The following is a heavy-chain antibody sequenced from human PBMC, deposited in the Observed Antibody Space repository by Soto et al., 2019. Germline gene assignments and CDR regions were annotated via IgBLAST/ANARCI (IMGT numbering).Heavy chain of an antibody. J-gene: IGHJ5*02. CDR3: ARETDFWSGQGGAWFDP. CDR1: GGSISSYY. CDR2: IYYSGST. D-gene: IGHD3-3*01. Sequence: PSETLSLTCTVSGGSISSYYWSWIRQPPGKGLEWIGYIYYSGSTNYNPSLKSRVTISVDTSKNQFSLKLSSVTAADTAVYYCARETDFWSGQGGAWFDPWGQGTLVTVPS. V-gene: IGHV4-59*01.